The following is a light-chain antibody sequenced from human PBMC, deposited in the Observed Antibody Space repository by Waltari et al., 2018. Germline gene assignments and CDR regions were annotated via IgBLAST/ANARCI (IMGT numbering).Light chain of an antibody. V-gene: IGKV1-5*03. CDR1: QSLDTW. J-gene: IGKJ1*01. Sequence: DSRLTQSPSTLSASVGDRVTITCRASQSLDTWLAWYQRKPGKAPNLLIYKASSLYTGVPSRFSGSGSGTEFTLTISSLQPDDVASYYCQQYNSYPWTFGQGTKVQI. CDR3: QQYNSYPWT. CDR2: KAS.